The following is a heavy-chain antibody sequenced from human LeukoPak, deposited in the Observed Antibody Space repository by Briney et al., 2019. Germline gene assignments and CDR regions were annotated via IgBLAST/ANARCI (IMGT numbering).Heavy chain of an antibody. V-gene: IGHV4-59*01. Sequence: KPSETLSLTCTVSGGSISSYYWSWIRQPPGKGLEWIGYIYYSGSTNYNPSPKSRVTISVDTSKNQFSLELSSVTAADTAVYYCARGHYEFGELANWFDPWGQGTLVTVSS. J-gene: IGHJ5*02. CDR2: IYYSGST. CDR1: GGSISSYY. CDR3: ARGHYEFGELANWFDP. D-gene: IGHD3-10*01.